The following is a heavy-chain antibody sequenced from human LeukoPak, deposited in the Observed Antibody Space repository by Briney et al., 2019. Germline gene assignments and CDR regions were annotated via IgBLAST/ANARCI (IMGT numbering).Heavy chain of an antibody. V-gene: IGHV1-18*04. CDR2: ISAYNGNT. CDR3: ARPGITMVRGVIRGGPFDY. CDR1: GYTFTSYY. J-gene: IGHJ4*02. Sequence: GASVKVSCKASGYTFTSYYMHWVRQAPGQGLEWMGWISAYNGNTNYAQKLQGRVTMTTDTSTSTAYMELRSLRSDDTAVYYCARPGITMVRGVIRGGPFDYWGQGTLVTVSS. D-gene: IGHD3-10*01.